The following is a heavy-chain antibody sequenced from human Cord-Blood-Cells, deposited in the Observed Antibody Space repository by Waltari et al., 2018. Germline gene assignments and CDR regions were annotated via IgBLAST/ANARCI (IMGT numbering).Heavy chain of an antibody. CDR2: IRSKANSYAT. V-gene: IGHV3-73*02. Sequence: EVQLVESGGGLVQPGGSLKLSCAASGFTFSGSAMHWVLQASGKGLEWVGRIRSKANSYATAYAASVKGRFTISRDDSKNTAYLQMNSLKTEDTAVYYCTRPYDSSGYFIDYWGQGTLVTVSS. CDR1: GFTFSGSA. D-gene: IGHD3-22*01. J-gene: IGHJ4*02. CDR3: TRPYDSSGYFIDY.